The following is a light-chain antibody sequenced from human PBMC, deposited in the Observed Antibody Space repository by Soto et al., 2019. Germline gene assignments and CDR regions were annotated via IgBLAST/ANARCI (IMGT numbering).Light chain of an antibody. CDR2: DVS. Sequence: QSALTQPASVSGSPGPSITISCTGTSSDVGGYNYVSWYHQHPVKAHRLMLYDVSNRPSGVSNRFPGSKSGNTADRTSSGRQSEDEADYYCSSYTSSSTPLYVFGTGTKLTVL. CDR1: SSDVGGYNY. V-gene: IGLV2-14*01. J-gene: IGLJ1*01. CDR3: SSYTSSSTPLYV.